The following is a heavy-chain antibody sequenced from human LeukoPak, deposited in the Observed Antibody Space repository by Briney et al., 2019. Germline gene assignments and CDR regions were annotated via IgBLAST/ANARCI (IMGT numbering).Heavy chain of an antibody. CDR2: ISYDGSNK. V-gene: IGHV3-30-3*01. Sequence: GSLRLSCAASGFTFSSYAMHWVRQAPGKGLEWVAVISYDGSNKYYADSVKGRFTISRDNSKNTLYLQMNSLRAEDTAVYYCARDGPSGLVSIAVASCYYYGMDVWGQGTRSPSP. J-gene: IGHJ6*02. CDR3: ARDGPSGLVSIAVASCYYYGMDV. CDR1: GFTFSSYA. D-gene: IGHD6-19*01.